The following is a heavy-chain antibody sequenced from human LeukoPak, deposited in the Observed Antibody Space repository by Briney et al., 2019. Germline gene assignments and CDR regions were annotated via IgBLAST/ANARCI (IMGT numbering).Heavy chain of an antibody. D-gene: IGHD4-11*01. J-gene: IGHJ4*02. CDR1: GFTFSDYY. Sequence: GGSLRLSCAASGFTFSDYYMSWIRQAPGKGLEWVSYISNSGSTRYYADSVKGRFTISRDNAKNSLDLQMNSLRAEDTAVYYCANSPSSSDYWGQGTLVTVSS. CDR2: ISNSGSTR. V-gene: IGHV3-11*01. CDR3: ANSPSSSDY.